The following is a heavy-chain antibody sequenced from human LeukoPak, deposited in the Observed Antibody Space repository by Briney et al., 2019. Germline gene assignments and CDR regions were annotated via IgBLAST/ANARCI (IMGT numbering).Heavy chain of an antibody. J-gene: IGHJ1*01. CDR1: GFTFSSYS. CDR2: ISSSSRYT. V-gene: IGHV3-21*01. CDR3: ARDLTTSSTAYFHH. D-gene: IGHD6-6*01. Sequence: GGSLRLSCTASGFTFSSYSMNWVRQAPGKGLEWVSSISSSSRYTYYADSVKGRFTISRDNGKNSLYLQMNSLRAEDTAVYYCARDLTTSSTAYFHHWGQGTLVTVSS.